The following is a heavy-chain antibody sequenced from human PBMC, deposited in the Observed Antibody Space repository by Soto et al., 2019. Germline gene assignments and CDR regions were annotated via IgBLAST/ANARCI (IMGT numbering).Heavy chain of an antibody. D-gene: IGHD1-26*01. Sequence: GWLRRDGAVPGCSRSGSAIHGAPQTSGPGLEWLGLIRDKANNDATAYAAPVKGRFTISRDESQNVVFLQMNSLKTEDTAIYYSTRTPSGSYGDDSDYWGQGTQVTVSS. CDR3: TRTPSGSYGDDSDY. CDR2: IRDKANNDAT. CDR1: GCSRSGSA. V-gene: IGHV3-73*01. J-gene: IGHJ4*02.